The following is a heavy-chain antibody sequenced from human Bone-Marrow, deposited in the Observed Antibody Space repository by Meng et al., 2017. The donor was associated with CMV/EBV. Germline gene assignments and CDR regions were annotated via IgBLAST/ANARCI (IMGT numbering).Heavy chain of an antibody. V-gene: IGHV3-30*02. Sequence: GGSLRLSCAASGFTFSSYGMHWVRQAPGKGLEWVAFIRYDGSTKYYADSVKGRFTISRDNSKNTLYLQMNSLRAEETAVYYCSTKGQWLADYWGQGTLVTVSS. J-gene: IGHJ4*02. D-gene: IGHD6-19*01. CDR3: STKGQWLADY. CDR2: IRYDGSTK. CDR1: GFTFSSYG.